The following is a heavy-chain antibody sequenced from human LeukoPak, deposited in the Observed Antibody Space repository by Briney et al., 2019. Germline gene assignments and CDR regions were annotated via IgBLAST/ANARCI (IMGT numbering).Heavy chain of an antibody. V-gene: IGHV3-23*01. CDR3: AKAPVTSCRGAFCYPFDY. Sequence: GGSLRLSCATSGFSFSSYAMSWVRQAPGKGLEWVSAMSSSDDGRYYAASVRGRFTISRDTSRSALYLQMNSLRAEDAAVYYCAKAPVTSCRGAFCYPFDYWGQGTLVTVSS. D-gene: IGHD2-15*01. J-gene: IGHJ4*02. CDR2: MSSSDDGR. CDR1: GFSFSSYA.